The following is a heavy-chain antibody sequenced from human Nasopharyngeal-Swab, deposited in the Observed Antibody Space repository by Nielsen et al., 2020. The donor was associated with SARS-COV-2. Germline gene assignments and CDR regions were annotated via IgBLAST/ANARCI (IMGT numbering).Heavy chain of an antibody. CDR2: INHSGST. D-gene: IGHD2-15*01. V-gene: IGHV4-34*01. CDR1: GGSFSAYY. CDR3: ARGGNCSGGSCYSKWRSIWYFDL. Sequence: SETLSLTCAVYGGSFSAYYWSWIRQPPGKGLEWIGEINHSGSTNYNPSLKSRVTISIDTSKNQFSLKLSFVTAADTAVYYCARGGNCSGGSCYSKWRSIWYFDLWGRGTLVTVSS. J-gene: IGHJ2*01.